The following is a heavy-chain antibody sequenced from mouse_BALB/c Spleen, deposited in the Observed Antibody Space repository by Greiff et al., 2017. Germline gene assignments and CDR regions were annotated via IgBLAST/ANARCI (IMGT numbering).Heavy chain of an antibody. CDR2: ISSGGST. D-gene: IGHD2-3*01. V-gene: IGHV5-6-5*01. Sequence: EVQGVESGGGLVKPGGSLKLSCAASGFTFSSYAMSWVRQTPEKRLEWVASISSGGSTYYPDSVKGRFTISRDNARNILYLQMSSLRSEDTAMYCCARGGNRIYDGLFDYWGQGTTLTVSS. CDR1: GFTFSSYA. CDR3: ARGGNRIYDGLFDY. J-gene: IGHJ2*01.